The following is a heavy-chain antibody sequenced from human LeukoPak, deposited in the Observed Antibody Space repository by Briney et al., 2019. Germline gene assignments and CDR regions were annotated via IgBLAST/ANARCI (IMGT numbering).Heavy chain of an antibody. V-gene: IGHV1-18*01. CDR2: INPYNGIT. CDR1: GYSFINYG. CDR3: ARAAYDSGGYYYYFDS. Sequence: ASVKVSCKASGYSFINYGISWVRQAPGQGLEWVGWINPYNGITNYAQTFQGRVTMTTDTSTSTAYMELGSLTSDDTAVYFCARAAYDSGGYYYYFDSWGQGTLVTVSS. J-gene: IGHJ4*02. D-gene: IGHD3-22*01.